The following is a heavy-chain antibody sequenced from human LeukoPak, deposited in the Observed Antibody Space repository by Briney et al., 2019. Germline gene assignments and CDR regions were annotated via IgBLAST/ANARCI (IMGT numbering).Heavy chain of an antibody. D-gene: IGHD1-26*01. J-gene: IGHJ4*02. CDR3: ARPLVGDALDY. CDR2: IKTDGSIT. CDR1: GFTFSSYW. Sequence: GGSLRLSCAASGFTFSSYWMRWVRQDPGKGLAWVSCIKTDGSITAYAGSVKGRFTISRDNAKNTLHLQMNSLRAEDTAVYYCARPLVGDALDYWGQGTLVTVSS. V-gene: IGHV3-74*01.